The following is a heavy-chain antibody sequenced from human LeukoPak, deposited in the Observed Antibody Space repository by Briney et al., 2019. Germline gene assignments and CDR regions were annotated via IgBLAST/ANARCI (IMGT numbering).Heavy chain of an antibody. CDR3: AKEGHDYGAYSSYYYYSYMDV. V-gene: IGHV3-23*01. Sequence: GVLRLSCAASGFIFSSFAMSWVRQAPGKGLEWVSSISGSGGSTYYADSVKGRFRTSRDNSKNTLYLQINSLRAEDTAVFYCAKEGHDYGAYSSYYYYSYMDVWGKGTPVTVSS. CDR2: ISGSGGST. J-gene: IGHJ6*03. D-gene: IGHD4-23*01. CDR1: GFIFSSFA.